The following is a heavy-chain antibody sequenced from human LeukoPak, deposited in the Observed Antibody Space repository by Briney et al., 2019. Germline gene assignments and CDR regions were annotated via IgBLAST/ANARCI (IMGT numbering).Heavy chain of an antibody. CDR3: ARRGCSSTSCYVRSYYYYYYMDV. V-gene: IGHV4-34*01. D-gene: IGHD2-2*01. CDR2: INHSGST. Sequence: PSETLSLTCAVYGGSFSGYYWSWIRQPPGKGLEWIGEINHSGSTNYNPSLKSRVTISVDTSKNQFSLKLSSVTAADTAVYYCARRGCSSTSCYVRSYYYYYYMDVWGKGTTVTISS. J-gene: IGHJ6*03. CDR1: GGSFSGYY.